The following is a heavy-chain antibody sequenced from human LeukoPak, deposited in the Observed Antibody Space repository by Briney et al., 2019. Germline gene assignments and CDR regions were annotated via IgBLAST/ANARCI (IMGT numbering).Heavy chain of an antibody. CDR1: GYSFPSYG. J-gene: IGHJ4*02. CDR3: ASGREGYNPSDF. CDR2: ISGYNGNT. D-gene: IGHD5-24*01. Sequence: ASVKVSCKASGYSFPSYGVSWVRQAPAQGLEWMGWISGYNGNTNYEQKYQGRVTLTTDTSTNTAYMELRHLRSDDTAVYYCASGREGYNPSDFWGQGTLVTVSS. V-gene: IGHV1-18*01.